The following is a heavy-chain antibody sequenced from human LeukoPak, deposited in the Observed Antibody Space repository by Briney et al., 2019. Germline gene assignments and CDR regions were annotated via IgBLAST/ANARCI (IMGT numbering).Heavy chain of an antibody. Sequence: PSETLSLTCTVSGGSMCSSDYYWGWIRQPPGKGLEWIGSIYYSGSTYYNPSLKSRVTISVDTSKNQFSLKLSSVTAADTAVYYCTRRKDGGKGVDYWGQGTLVTVSS. J-gene: IGHJ4*02. D-gene: IGHD3-16*01. CDR2: IYYSGST. CDR1: GGSMCSSDYY. V-gene: IGHV4-39*07. CDR3: TRRKDGGKGVDY.